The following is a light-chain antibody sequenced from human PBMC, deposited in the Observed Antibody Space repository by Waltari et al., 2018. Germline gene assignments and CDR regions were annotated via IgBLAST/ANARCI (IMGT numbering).Light chain of an antibody. J-gene: IGKJ2*02. CDR2: GAS. CDR3: QQYNNWPPWT. CDR1: QSVSSD. Sequence: CSASQSVSSDLAWYQQKPGQAPRLLIYGASTRATGIPARFSGSGSGTEFTLTISSLQSEDFAVYYCQQYNNWPPWTFGQGTKLEIK. V-gene: IGKV3-15*01.